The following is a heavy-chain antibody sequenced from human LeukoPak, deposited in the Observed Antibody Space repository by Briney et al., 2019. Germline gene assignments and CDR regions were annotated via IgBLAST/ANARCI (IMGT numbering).Heavy chain of an antibody. V-gene: IGHV3-30*04. CDR1: GVTFSSFA. J-gene: IGHJ4*02. CDR2: ISYHGSDK. D-gene: IGHD2-15*01. CDR3: AAQPCSVGRCYLDY. Sequence: GGSLRLSRAASGVTFSSFAMHWVRQAPGKGLEWVAVISYHGSDKYYADSVKGRFTISRDNSKNTLYLQMNSLGAEDTAVYYCAAQPCSVGRCYLDYWGQGTLVTVSS.